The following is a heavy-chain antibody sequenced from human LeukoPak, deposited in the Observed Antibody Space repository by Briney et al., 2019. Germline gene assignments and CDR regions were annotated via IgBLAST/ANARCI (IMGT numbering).Heavy chain of an antibody. CDR2: INPSSGGT. J-gene: IGHJ5*02. D-gene: IGHD2-2*01. CDR3: AREVIVVVPAPYNWFDP. CDR1: GFTFSSYG. Sequence: GGSLRLSCAASGFTFSSYGMHWVRQAPGQGLEWMGRINPSSGGTNYAQKFQGRVTMTRDTSISTAYMELSRLRSDDTAVYYCAREVIVVVPAPYNWFDPWGQGTLVTVSS. V-gene: IGHV1-2*06.